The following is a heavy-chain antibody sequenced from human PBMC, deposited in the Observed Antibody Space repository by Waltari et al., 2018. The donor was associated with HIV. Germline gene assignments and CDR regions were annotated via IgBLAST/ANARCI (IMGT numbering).Heavy chain of an antibody. J-gene: IGHJ6*02. Sequence: QVQLVQSGAEVKKPGSSVKVSCKASVGTVSSSDISWVRQAPGQGLEWMGAIIPLFGEANYAQKFQGRLTITADESTSTAYMELSSLRSEDTAVYYCARVPDRSGYQRYAMDVWGQGTTVTVS. CDR2: IIPLFGEA. V-gene: IGHV1-69*01. D-gene: IGHD3-22*01. CDR3: ARVPDRSGYQRYAMDV. CDR1: VGTVSSSD.